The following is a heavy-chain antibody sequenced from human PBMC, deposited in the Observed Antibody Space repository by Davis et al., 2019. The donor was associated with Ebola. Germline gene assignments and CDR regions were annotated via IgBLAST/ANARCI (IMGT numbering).Heavy chain of an antibody. CDR3: AASAGTVGKFDF. CDR2: IVVGSGST. V-gene: IGHV1-58*02. D-gene: IGHD1-14*01. J-gene: IGHJ4*02. CDR1: GFTFSSSG. Sequence: SVKVSCKASGFTFSSSGMQWVRQARGQRLEWMGGIVVGSGSTTYAQKFQERLTMTRDMSTSTAYMELSSLRFEDTAVYYCAASAGTVGKFDFWGQGTLVTVSS.